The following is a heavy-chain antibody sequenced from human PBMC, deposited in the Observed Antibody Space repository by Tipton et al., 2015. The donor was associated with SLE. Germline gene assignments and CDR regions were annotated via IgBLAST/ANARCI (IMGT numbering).Heavy chain of an antibody. CDR2: INHSGST. D-gene: IGHD1-26*01. V-gene: IGHV4-34*01. CDR3: AIRIVGATSFDY. J-gene: IGHJ4*02. Sequence: TLSLTCAVYGGSFSGYYWTWIRQPPGKGLEWIGEINHSGSTNYNPSLKSRVTISLDTSKNQFSLKLSSVTAADTAVYYCAIRIVGATSFDYWGQGTLVTVSS. CDR1: GGSFSGYY.